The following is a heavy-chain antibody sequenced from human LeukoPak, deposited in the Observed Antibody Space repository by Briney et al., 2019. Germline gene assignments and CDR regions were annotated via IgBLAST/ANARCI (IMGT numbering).Heavy chain of an antibody. V-gene: IGHV3-53*01. CDR3: AAYSSCDY. Sequence: GGSLRLSCAASGFTVSSNYMTWVRQAPGKGLEWVSLIYSGGSTYYADSVKGRFTISRDNSKNTLYLQMNSLRAEDTAVYYYAAYSSCDYWGQGTLVTVSS. CDR1: GFTVSSNY. J-gene: IGHJ4*02. D-gene: IGHD6-6*01. CDR2: IYSGGST.